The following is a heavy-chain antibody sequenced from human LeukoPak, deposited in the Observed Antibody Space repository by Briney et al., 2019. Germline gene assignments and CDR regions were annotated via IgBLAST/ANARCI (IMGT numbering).Heavy chain of an antibody. J-gene: IGHJ6*02. CDR3: AKAGGDIVVVPATLNYGMDV. D-gene: IGHD2-2*01. Sequence: GGSLRLSCAASGFTFSSYAMSWVRQAPGKGLEWVSAISGSGGSTYYADSVKGRFTISRDNSKNTLYLQMNSLRAEDTAVYYCAKAGGDIVVVPATLNYGMDVWGQGTTVTVSS. CDR2: ISGSGGST. V-gene: IGHV3-23*01. CDR1: GFTFSSYA.